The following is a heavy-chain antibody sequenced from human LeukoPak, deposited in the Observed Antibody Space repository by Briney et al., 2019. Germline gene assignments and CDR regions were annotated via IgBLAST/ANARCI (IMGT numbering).Heavy chain of an antibody. CDR1: GGSISNYY. CDR3: ARRAGYYYGMDV. CDR2: IYYSGST. V-gene: IGHV4-59*08. J-gene: IGHJ6*02. Sequence: SETLSLTCTVSGGSISNYYWSWIRQPPGKGLEWLGYIYYSGSTTYNPSLKSRVTISVDTSKNQFSLKLNSVTAADTAVYYCARRAGYYYGMDVWGQGTTVTVSS.